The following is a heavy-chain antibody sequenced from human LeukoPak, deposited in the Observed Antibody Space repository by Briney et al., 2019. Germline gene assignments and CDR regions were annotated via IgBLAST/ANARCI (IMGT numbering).Heavy chain of an antibody. J-gene: IGHJ4*02. CDR2: ITAGGGTT. CDR3: AKDVSAVFNFDY. V-gene: IGHV3-23*01. D-gene: IGHD5/OR15-5a*01. CDR1: GFTFSNYD. Sequence: GGSLRLSCAASGFTFSNYDMSWVRQAPGKGLEWVSGITAGGGTTYYADSVKGRFTISRDNSKNTLYLQMKNLRAEDTAVYHCAKDVSAVFNFDYWGQGTLVTVSS.